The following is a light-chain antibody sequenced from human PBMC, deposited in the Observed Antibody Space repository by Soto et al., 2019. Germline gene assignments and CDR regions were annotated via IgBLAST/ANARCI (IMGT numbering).Light chain of an antibody. V-gene: IGKV3-20*01. CDR2: GAS. Sequence: EIVLTQSPGTLSLSPGERATLSCRASQSVSSSYLAWYQQKPGQAPRLLIYGASSRATGIPDRFSGSGSGTDFTLTISGLEPEDFAVYYCQQYGSSPLLTFGGGTKV. CDR3: QQYGSSPLLT. CDR1: QSVSSSY. J-gene: IGKJ4*01.